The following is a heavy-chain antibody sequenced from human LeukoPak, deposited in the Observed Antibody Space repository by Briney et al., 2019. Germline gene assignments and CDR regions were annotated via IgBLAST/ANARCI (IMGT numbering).Heavy chain of an antibody. V-gene: IGHV4-30-2*01. J-gene: IGHJ4*02. CDR1: GGSISSGGYS. CDR3: ARAPLLIYFDSSGSHFDY. CDR2: IYHSGTT. D-gene: IGHD3-22*01. Sequence: SETLSLTCAVSGGSISSGGYSWSWIRQPPGKGLEWIGCIYHSGTTYYNPSLKSRVTISVDRSKTHFSLNLSSVTAADTAVYYCARAPLLIYFDSSGSHFDYWGQGTLVTVSS.